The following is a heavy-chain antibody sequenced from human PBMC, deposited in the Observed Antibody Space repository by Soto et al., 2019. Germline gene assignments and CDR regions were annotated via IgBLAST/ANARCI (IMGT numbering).Heavy chain of an antibody. CDR2: LSGSGGST. CDR1: GFTFSSYA. CDR3: AKQQGPGTPYYYSMDV. Sequence: EVQLLEAGGGLVQPGGSQRLSCAASGFTFSSYAMTWVRQAPGKGLDWVSTLSGSGGSTYYAASVKARFTISRDNPKDTLYLEMNSLRGEDTAVYFCAKQQGPGTPYYYSMDVWGQGTAVTVSS. J-gene: IGHJ6*02. D-gene: IGHD1-1*01. V-gene: IGHV3-23*01.